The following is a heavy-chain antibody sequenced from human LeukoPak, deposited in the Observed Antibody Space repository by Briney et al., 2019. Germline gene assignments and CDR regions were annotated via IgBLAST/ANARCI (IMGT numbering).Heavy chain of an antibody. CDR2: ISSSSSYI. Sequence: GGSLRLSCAASGFTFSSYSMNWVRQAPGKGLEWVSSISSSSSYIYYADSVKGRFTISRDNAKNSLYLQMNSPRAEDTAVYYCATAPGGYCSSTSCYLRPPGDYYGMDVWGQGTTVTVSS. CDR3: ATAPGGYCSSTSCYLRPPGDYYGMDV. J-gene: IGHJ6*02. D-gene: IGHD2-2*01. CDR1: GFTFSSYS. V-gene: IGHV3-21*01.